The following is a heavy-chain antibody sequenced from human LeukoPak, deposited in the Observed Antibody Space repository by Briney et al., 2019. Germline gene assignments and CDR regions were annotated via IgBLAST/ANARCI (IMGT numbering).Heavy chain of an antibody. J-gene: IGHJ4*02. V-gene: IGHV4-34*01. CDR2: INHSGST. D-gene: IGHD5-24*01. Sequence: SETLSLTCAVYGGSFSGFYWSWIRQPPGKGMEWIGEINHSGSTNYNPSLKSRVTISVDTSKNQCSLKLSSVTAADTAVYYCARRWLHRKGFDYWGQGTLVTVSS. CDR3: ARRWLHRKGFDY. CDR1: GGSFSGFY.